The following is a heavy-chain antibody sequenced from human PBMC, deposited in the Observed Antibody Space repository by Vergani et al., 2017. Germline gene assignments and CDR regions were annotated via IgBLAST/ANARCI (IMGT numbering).Heavy chain of an antibody. CDR3: ARRDSGSPALDY. Sequence: EVQLVESGGGLVQPGGSLRLSCAASGFTFSTYDMHWVRQATGKGLEWVSAIGTAGDTYYPGSVEGRFTISRENAKNSLYLQMNGLRAGDTAVYYCARRDSGSPALDYWGQGTLVTVSS. CDR1: GFTFSTYD. V-gene: IGHV3-13*01. J-gene: IGHJ4*02. CDR2: IGTAGDT. D-gene: IGHD5-12*01.